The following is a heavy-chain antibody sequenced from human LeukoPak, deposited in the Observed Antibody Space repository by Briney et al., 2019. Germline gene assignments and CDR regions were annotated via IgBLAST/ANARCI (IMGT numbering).Heavy chain of an antibody. V-gene: IGHV3-21*01. CDR2: ISSSSSYI. Sequence: PGGSLRLSCAASGFTFSSYSMNWVRQAAGKGLEWVSSISSSSSYIYYADSVKGRFTISRDNAKNSLYLQMNSLRAEDTAVYYCARDRYDTLTGYTYYYGMDVWGQGTTVTVSS. CDR1: GFTFSSYS. CDR3: ARDRYDTLTGYTYYYGMDV. J-gene: IGHJ6*02. D-gene: IGHD3-9*01.